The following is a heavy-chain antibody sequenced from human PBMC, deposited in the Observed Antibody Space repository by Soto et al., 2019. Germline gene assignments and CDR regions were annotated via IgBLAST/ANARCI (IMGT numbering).Heavy chain of an antibody. CDR2: ITWNSNTI. J-gene: IGHJ3*02. D-gene: IGHD6-13*01. CDR1: GFTFGDYA. V-gene: IGHV3-9*01. CDR3: AKDSPYSSSWSRAFDI. Sequence: EVQLVESGGGLVQPGRSLRLSCAASGFTFGDYAMHWVRQAPGKGLEWVSGITWNSNTIGYADSVKGRFTISRDNAKNSLYLQMNSLRAEHTALYYCAKDSPYSSSWSRAFDIWGQGTMVTVSS.